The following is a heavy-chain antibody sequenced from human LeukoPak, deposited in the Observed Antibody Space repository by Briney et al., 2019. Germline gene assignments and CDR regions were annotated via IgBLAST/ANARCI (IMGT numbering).Heavy chain of an antibody. D-gene: IGHD2-15*01. V-gene: IGHV3-23*01. CDR3: AKDLFSGGSCYFDY. Sequence: GGSLRLSYEPTGFTFSSYAMHWVRQAPGKGLEWVSAISGSGGSTYYADSVKGRFTISRDNSKNTLYLQMNSLRAEDTAVYYCAKDLFSGGSCYFDYWGQGTLVTVSS. CDR1: GFTFSSYA. J-gene: IGHJ4*02. CDR2: ISGSGGST.